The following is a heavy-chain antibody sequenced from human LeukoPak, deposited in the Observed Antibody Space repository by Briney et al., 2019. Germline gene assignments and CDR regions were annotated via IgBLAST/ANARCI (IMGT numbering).Heavy chain of an antibody. D-gene: IGHD1-26*01. CDR2: ISYDGSNK. CDR1: GFNFSSYG. Sequence: GGSLRLSCAASGFNFSSYGMHWVRQAPGKGLEWVAVISYDGSNKYYADSVKGRFTISRDNSKNTLYLHMNSLRAEDTAVYYCSKDFYPLIVGALSDYWGQGTLVTVSS. J-gene: IGHJ4*02. V-gene: IGHV3-30*18. CDR3: SKDFYPLIVGALSDY.